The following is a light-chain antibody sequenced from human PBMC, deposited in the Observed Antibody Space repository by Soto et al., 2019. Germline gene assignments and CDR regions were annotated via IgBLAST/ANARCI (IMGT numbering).Light chain of an antibody. Sequence: QSVLTQPASVSGSPGQSITISCTGSNSDVVVFNYVSWYQQHPGKAPKLILYEVTNRPSGVSDRFSGSRSGDTASLTISGLQAEDEADYYCSSYTRSSTYVFGTGTKVTVL. J-gene: IGLJ1*01. CDR2: EVT. CDR1: NSDVVVFNY. CDR3: SSYTRSSTYV. V-gene: IGLV2-14*01.